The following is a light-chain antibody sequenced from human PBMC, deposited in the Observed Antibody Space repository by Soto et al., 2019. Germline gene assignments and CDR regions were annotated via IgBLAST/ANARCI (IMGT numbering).Light chain of an antibody. J-gene: IGKJ1*01. CDR3: QEYGSSRT. CDR2: AAP. CDR1: QSFTSGY. V-gene: IGKV3-20*01. Sequence: EIVLTQSPGTLSLSPGERATLSCRASQSFTSGYLAWYQQKPGQAPRLLIYAAPNRATGIPDRFSGSGSGTDFTLTISRLEPDDFAVYYCQEYGSSRTFGQGTKV.